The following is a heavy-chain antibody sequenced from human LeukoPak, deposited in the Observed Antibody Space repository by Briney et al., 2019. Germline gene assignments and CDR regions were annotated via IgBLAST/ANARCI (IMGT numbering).Heavy chain of an antibody. CDR3: AKEPLIQLLGYYFDY. CDR1: GFPFSSYA. D-gene: IGHD5-18*01. V-gene: IGHV3-23*01. CDR2: ISGSGGST. J-gene: IGHJ4*02. Sequence: PGGSLRLSCAASGFPFSSYAMSWVRQAPGKGLEWVSAISGSGGSTYYADSVKGRFTISRDNSKNTLYLQMNSLRAEDTAVYYCAKEPLIQLLGYYFDYWGQGTLVTVSS.